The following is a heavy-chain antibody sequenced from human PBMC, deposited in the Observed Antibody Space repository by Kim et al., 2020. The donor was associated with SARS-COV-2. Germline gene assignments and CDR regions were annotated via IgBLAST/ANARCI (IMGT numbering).Heavy chain of an antibody. Sequence: ASVKVSCKAYGYTFTSYDINWVRQVAGQGFEWMGWMNPDSGNTGFAQKFQGRVTLTRDNSINTIYMELSNLRSDDTAVYYCARPLGRAGLWYFDLWGRGTLVTVSS. V-gene: IGHV1-8*01. CDR3: ARPLGRAGLWYFDL. CDR1: GYTFTSYD. D-gene: IGHD3-16*01. CDR2: MNPDSGNT. J-gene: IGHJ2*01.